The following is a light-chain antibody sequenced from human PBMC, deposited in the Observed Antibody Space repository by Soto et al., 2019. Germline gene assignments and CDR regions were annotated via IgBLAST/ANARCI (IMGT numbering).Light chain of an antibody. V-gene: IGKV2-40*01. J-gene: IGKJ4*01. CDR2: TVS. CDR1: QTLLDSDGRTY. CDR3: MQRLEFPLT. Sequence: EIVLTQTPLSLPVTPGEPASMSCRSSQTLLDSDGRTYLDWYLQKPGQSPQLLIYTVSYRASGVPDRFTGSGSGTEFTLKIIRVEAEDVGVYYCMQRLEFPLTFGGGSKADIK.